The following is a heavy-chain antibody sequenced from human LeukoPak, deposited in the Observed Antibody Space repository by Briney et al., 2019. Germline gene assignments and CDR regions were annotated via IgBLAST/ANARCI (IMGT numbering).Heavy chain of an antibody. CDR2: IRSKANSYAT. V-gene: IGHV3-73*01. CDR1: GFTFSGSA. D-gene: IGHD6-19*01. Sequence: GGSLRLSCAASGFTFSGSAMPWVRQASGKGLEWVGRIRSKANSYATAYAASVKGRFTISRDDSKNTAYLQMNSLKTEDTAVYYCTRLAVAGDFDYWGQGTLVTVSS. J-gene: IGHJ4*02. CDR3: TRLAVAGDFDY.